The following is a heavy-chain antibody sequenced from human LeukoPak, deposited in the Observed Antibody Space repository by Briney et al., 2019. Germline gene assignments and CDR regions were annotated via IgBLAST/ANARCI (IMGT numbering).Heavy chain of an antibody. CDR3: ARTAIAAAVSFDY. D-gene: IGHD6-13*01. V-gene: IGHV4-31*03. CDR1: GGSISSGGYY. CDR2: IYYSGST. J-gene: IGHJ4*02. Sequence: SETLSLTCTVSGGSISSGGYYWSWIRQHPGKGLEWIGYIYYSGSTYYNPSLKSRVTISVDTSKNQFSLKLSSVTAADTAVYYCARTAIAAAVSFDYWGQGTLVTVSS.